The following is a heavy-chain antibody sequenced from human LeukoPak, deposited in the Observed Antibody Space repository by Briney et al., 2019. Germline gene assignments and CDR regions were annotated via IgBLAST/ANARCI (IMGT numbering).Heavy chain of an antibody. CDR2: MNPNSGNT. CDR3: ASYCSSTSCYGYAFDI. CDR1: GYTFTSYD. D-gene: IGHD2-2*01. Sequence: ASVKVSCKASGYTFTSYDINWVRQATGQGLEWMGWMNPNSGNTGYAQKFQGRVTITRNTSISTAYMELSSLRSADTAVYYCASYCSSTSCYGYAFDIWGQGTMVTVSS. V-gene: IGHV1-8*03. J-gene: IGHJ3*02.